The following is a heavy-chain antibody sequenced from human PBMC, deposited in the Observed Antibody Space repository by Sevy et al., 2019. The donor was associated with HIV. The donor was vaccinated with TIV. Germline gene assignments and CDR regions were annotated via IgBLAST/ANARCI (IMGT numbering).Heavy chain of an antibody. D-gene: IGHD1-26*01. CDR1: GFTFSSYA. CDR3: ASHSGSYYYYYYMYV. Sequence: GSLRLSCAASGFTFSSYAMSWVRQAPGKGLEWVSAISGSGGSTYYADSVKGRFTISRDNSKNTLYLQMNSLRAEDTAVYYCASHSGSYYYYYYMYVWGKGTTVTVSS. V-gene: IGHV3-23*01. J-gene: IGHJ6*03. CDR2: ISGSGGST.